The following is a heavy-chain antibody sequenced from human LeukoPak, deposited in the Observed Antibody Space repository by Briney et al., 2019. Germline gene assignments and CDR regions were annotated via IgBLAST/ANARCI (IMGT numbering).Heavy chain of an antibody. Sequence: SETLSLTCAVYGGSLSGYYWSWIRQPPGKGLEWIGEINHSGSTNYNPSLKSRVTISVDTSKNQFSLKLSSVTAADTAVYYCAYGDYVLWGQGTLVTVSS. J-gene: IGHJ4*02. D-gene: IGHD4-17*01. V-gene: IGHV4-34*01. CDR3: AYGDYVL. CDR2: INHSGST. CDR1: GGSLSGYY.